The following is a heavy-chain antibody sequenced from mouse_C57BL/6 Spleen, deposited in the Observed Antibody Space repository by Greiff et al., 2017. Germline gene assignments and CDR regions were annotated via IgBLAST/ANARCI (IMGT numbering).Heavy chain of an antibody. CDR2: FYPGSGSI. D-gene: IGHD2-4*01. J-gene: IGHJ1*03. Sequence: VQLQESGAELVKPGASVKLSCKASGYTFTEYTIHWVKQRSGQGLEWIGWFYPGSGSIKYNEKFKDKATLTADKSSSTVYMELSRLTSEDSAVYFCARHEARYDYDPWYFDVWGTGTTVTVSS. CDR1: GYTFTEYT. CDR3: ARHEARYDYDPWYFDV. V-gene: IGHV1-62-2*01.